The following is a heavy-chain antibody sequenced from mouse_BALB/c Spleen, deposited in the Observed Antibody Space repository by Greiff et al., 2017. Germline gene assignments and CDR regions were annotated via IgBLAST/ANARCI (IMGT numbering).Heavy chain of an antibody. V-gene: IGHV5-17*02. CDR3: ARSDGSSYNAMDY. CDR1: GFTFSSFG. J-gene: IGHJ4*01. D-gene: IGHD1-1*01. Sequence: EVQLVESGGGLVQPGGSRKLSCAASGFTFSSFGMHWVRQAPEKGLEWVAYISSGSSTIYYADTVKGRFTISRDNPKNTLFLQMTSLRSEDTAMYYCARSDGSSYNAMDYWGQGTSVTVSS. CDR2: ISSGSSTI.